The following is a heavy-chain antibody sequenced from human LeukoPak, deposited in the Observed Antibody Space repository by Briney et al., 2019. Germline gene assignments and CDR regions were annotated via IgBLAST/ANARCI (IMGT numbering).Heavy chain of an antibody. CDR2: IYSGGST. D-gene: IGHD1-26*01. CDR1: GFTVSSNY. J-gene: IGHJ4*02. V-gene: IGHV3-66*01. CDR3: ARDERLVGATTFYYFDY. Sequence: GGSLRLSCAASGFTVSSNYMSWVRQAPGKGLEWVSVIYSGGSTYYADSVKGRFTISRDNSKNTLYLQMNSLRAEDTAAYYCARDERLVGATTFYYFDYWGQGTLVTVSS.